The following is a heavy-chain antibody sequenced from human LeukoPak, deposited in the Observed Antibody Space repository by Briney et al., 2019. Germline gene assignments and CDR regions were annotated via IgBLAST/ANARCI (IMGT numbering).Heavy chain of an antibody. CDR3: ARVXYXSSXSYYYYYYMDV. CDR2: MNPNSGNT. Sequence: ASVKVSCKASGYTFTSYDINWVRQATGQGLEWMGWMNPNSGNTGYAQKFQGRVTMTRNTSISTAYMELSSLRSEDRAVYYCARVXYXSSXSYYYYYYMDVWGKGTTVTVSS. D-gene: IGHD6-13*01. J-gene: IGHJ6*03. CDR1: GYTFTSYD. V-gene: IGHV1-8*01.